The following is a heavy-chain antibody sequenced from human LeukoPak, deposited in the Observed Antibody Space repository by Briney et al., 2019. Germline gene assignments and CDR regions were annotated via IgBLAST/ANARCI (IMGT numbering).Heavy chain of an antibody. V-gene: IGHV3-33*01. Sequence: GGSLRLSCAASGFTFSSYGMHWVRQAPGKGLEWVAVIWYDGSNKYYADSVKGRFTISRDNSKNTLYLQMNSLRAEDTAVYYCARGGYYDFWSGYYAPFDYWGQGTLVTVSS. CDR3: ARGGYYDFWSGYYAPFDY. CDR2: IWYDGSNK. CDR1: GFTFSSYG. J-gene: IGHJ4*02. D-gene: IGHD3-3*01.